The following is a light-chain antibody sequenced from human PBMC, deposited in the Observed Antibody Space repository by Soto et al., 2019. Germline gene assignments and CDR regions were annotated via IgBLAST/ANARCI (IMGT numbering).Light chain of an antibody. J-gene: IGKJ5*01. Sequence: EIVLTQSPATLSLSPGERATLSCRASESVGTYFAWYQHKAGQAPRLLLYDASQRATGVPDRFSGSGSGTDFNLTISSLEPEHFAIYYCQKRSDWPEIRFGQGTRLEIK. V-gene: IGKV3-11*01. CDR1: ESVGTY. CDR3: QKRSDWPEIR. CDR2: DAS.